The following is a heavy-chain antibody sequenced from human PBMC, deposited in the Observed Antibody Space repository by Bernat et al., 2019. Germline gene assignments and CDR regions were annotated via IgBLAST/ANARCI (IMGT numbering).Heavy chain of an antibody. CDR2: ISYDGSNK. CDR3: AKGGVVVVPAAPYY. Sequence: QVQLVESGGGVVQPGRSLRLSCAASGFTFSSYGMHWVRQAPGKGLEWVAVISYDGSNKYYADSVKGRFTISRDNSKNTLYLQMNSLRAEDTAVYYCAKGGVVVVPAAPYYLGRRTLVTVSS. V-gene: IGHV3-30*18. D-gene: IGHD2-2*01. CDR1: GFTFSSYG. J-gene: IGHJ4*01.